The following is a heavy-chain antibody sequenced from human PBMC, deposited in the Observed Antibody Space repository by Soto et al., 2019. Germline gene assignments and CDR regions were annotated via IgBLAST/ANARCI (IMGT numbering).Heavy chain of an antibody. CDR2: INPNTGGT. J-gene: IGHJ6*02. V-gene: IGHV1-2*02. D-gene: IGHD5-12*01. CDR3: ARDGEWLQRYYYYYNGMDV. CDR1: GYTFSGYY. Sequence: GASVKFSCKASGYTFSGYYMYWVRQAPGQGLEWMGWINPNTGGTNYGQKFQGRVTMTRDTSISTAYMELSRLRSDDTAVYYCARDGEWLQRYYYYYNGMDVWGQGTTVTVSS.